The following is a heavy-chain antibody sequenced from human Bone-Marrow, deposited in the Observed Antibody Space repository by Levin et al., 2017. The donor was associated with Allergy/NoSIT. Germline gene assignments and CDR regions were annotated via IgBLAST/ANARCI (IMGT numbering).Heavy chain of an antibody. CDR1: GLSLSTSGVG. CDR3: PLGWVATPVYAS. Sequence: SGPTLVKPTQTLTLTCNFSGLSLSTSGVGVGWIRQPPGKALEWLALIHWDDDKRYNPSLRSRLTITKDTSKDQVVLTLTNMDPVDTATYYYPLGWVATPVYASWGQGTLVTVSS. CDR2: IHWDDDK. D-gene: IGHD2-8*01. J-gene: IGHJ4*02. V-gene: IGHV2-5*02.